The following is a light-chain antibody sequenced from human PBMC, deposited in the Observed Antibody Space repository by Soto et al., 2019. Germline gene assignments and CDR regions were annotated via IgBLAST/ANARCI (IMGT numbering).Light chain of an antibody. Sequence: QSVLTQPASVSGSPGQSITISCTGTSSDVGGYNYVSWYQQHPGKAHKLMNYDVSNRPSGVTNHYYGSKSGNTASLTISGLQAEDEVDYYCSSYTSSSTLGVLGTGTKVTVL. J-gene: IGLJ1*01. CDR2: DVS. CDR3: SSYTSSSTLGV. CDR1: SSDVGGYNY. V-gene: IGLV2-14*01.